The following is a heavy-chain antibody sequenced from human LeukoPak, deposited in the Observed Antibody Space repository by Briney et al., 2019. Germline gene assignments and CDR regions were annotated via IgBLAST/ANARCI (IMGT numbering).Heavy chain of an antibody. Sequence: SGPTLVNPPQTLTLTCTFSGFSLSTSGVGVGWIRQPPGKALEWLALIYWNDDKRYSTSLKSRLTITKDTSKKQVVLTMTNMDPVDTGTYYCAHTYDFDTWGHGTMVTVSS. CDR3: AHTYDFDT. CDR1: GFSLSTSGVG. CDR2: IYWNDDK. J-gene: IGHJ3*02. D-gene: IGHD5-12*01. V-gene: IGHV2-5*01.